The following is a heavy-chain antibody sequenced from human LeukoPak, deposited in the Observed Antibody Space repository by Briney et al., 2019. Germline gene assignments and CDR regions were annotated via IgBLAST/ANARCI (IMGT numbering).Heavy chain of an antibody. D-gene: IGHD6-13*01. Sequence: SAVKVSCKASGGTFSSYAISWVRQAPGQGLEWMGRIIPILGIANYAQKFQGRVTITADKSTSTAYMELSSLRSEDTAVYYCARDPEIAAAGTPRWFDPWGQGTLVTVSS. CDR1: GGTFSSYA. CDR2: IIPILGIA. CDR3: ARDPEIAAAGTPRWFDP. J-gene: IGHJ5*02. V-gene: IGHV1-69*04.